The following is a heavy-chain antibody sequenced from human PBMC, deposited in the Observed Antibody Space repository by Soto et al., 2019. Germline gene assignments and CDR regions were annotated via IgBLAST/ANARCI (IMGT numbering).Heavy chain of an antibody. Sequence: QITLKESGPTLVRPTQTLTPTCTFSGFSLSTSGLGVGWIRQPPGKALEWLALIYWNDDKRYTPSLKARLTITKDTSNNQVVLTMTNMDPVDTATYYCAHRPSGWYLFDYWGQGTLDTVSS. CDR3: AHRPSGWYLFDY. CDR1: GFSLSTSGLG. V-gene: IGHV2-5*01. D-gene: IGHD6-19*01. J-gene: IGHJ4*02. CDR2: IYWNDDK.